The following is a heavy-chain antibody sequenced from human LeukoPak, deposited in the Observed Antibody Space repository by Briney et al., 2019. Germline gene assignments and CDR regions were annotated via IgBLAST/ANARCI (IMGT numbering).Heavy chain of an antibody. J-gene: IGHJ3*02. Sequence: PGGSLRLSCAASGFSFSSYGIHWVRQAPGKGLDWVAVIWYDGNSQYYADSVKGQFTISRDNSKNTVYLQMNSLTAEDTAIYYCVRPNGDYARGGLEIWGQGTVVTVSS. D-gene: IGHD4-17*01. CDR1: GFSFSSYG. CDR3: VRPNGDYARGGLEI. CDR2: IWYDGNSQ. V-gene: IGHV3-33*08.